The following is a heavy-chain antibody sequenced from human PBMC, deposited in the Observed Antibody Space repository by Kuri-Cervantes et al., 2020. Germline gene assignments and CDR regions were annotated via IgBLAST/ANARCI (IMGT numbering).Heavy chain of an antibody. CDR2: ISYDGSNK. Sequence: WSLRRSCAASGFTLSRYAMHWVRQAPGKGLEWVAVISYDGSNKYYADYVKGRFTIFRDISKNTLYLQMNSLRAEDTAVYYCARKTTVTNGGAFDIWGQGTRVTVSS. D-gene: IGHD4-17*01. V-gene: IGHV3-30*07. J-gene: IGHJ3*02. CDR3: ARKTTVTNGGAFDI. CDR1: GFTLSRYA.